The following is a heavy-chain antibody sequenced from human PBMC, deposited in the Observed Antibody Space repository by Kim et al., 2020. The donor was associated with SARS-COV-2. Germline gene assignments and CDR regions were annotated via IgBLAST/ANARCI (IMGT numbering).Heavy chain of an antibody. V-gene: IGHV3-72*01. CDR2: ARDKGHGYST. D-gene: IGHD1-26*01. Sequence: GGSLRLSCTASGFTFSDHYMDWVRQAPGKGLEWVGRARDKGHGYSTEYAASVKGRFTISRDDSRNSLYLQMNSLKTEDTAVYYCARVSGSYYLDYWGQGTLVTVSS. J-gene: IGHJ4*02. CDR3: ARVSGSYYLDY. CDR1: GFTFSDHY.